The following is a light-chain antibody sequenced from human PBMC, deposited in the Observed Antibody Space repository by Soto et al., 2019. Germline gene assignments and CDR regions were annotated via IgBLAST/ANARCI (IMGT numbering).Light chain of an antibody. Sequence: EIVLTQSPGTLSLSPGERATLSCRASQSVSSSYLAWYQQKPGQAPRLLIYGASSRATGIPDRFSGSGSATDFPLTISRLEPEDFAVYYCQQYSSSPRTFGQGTKVEIK. CDR1: QSVSSSY. J-gene: IGKJ1*01. CDR3: QQYSSSPRT. V-gene: IGKV3-20*01. CDR2: GAS.